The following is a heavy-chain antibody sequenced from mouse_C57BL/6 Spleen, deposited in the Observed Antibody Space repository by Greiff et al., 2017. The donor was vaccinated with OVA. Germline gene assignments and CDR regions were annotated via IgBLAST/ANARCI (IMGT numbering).Heavy chain of an antibody. V-gene: IGHV1-80*01. CDR1: GYAFSSYW. CDR3: AVTGGSSYLDY. D-gene: IGHD1-1*01. J-gene: IGHJ2*01. Sequence: VQLQQSGAELVKPGASVKISCKASGYAFSSYWMNWVKQRPGKGLEWIGQIYPGDGDTNYNGKFKGKATLTAAKSSSTAYMQLSSLTSEDSAVYFCAVTGGSSYLDYWGQGTTLTVSS. CDR2: IYPGDGDT.